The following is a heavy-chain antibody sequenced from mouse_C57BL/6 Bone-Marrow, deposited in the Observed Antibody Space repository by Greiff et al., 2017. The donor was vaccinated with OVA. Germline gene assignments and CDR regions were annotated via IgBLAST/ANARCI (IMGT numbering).Heavy chain of an antibody. D-gene: IGHD1-1*01. V-gene: IGHV1-69*01. CDR3: GRSHYGSSYFDY. CDR2: IDPSDSYT. CDR1: GYTFTSYW. J-gene: IGHJ2*01. Sequence: QVQLQQPGAELVMPGASVKLSCKASGYTFTSYWMHWVKQRPGQGLEWIGEIDPSDSYTNYNQKFKGKSTLTGDKSTSSACLPLSILTSEDSAVYYCGRSHYGSSYFDYWGQGTTLTVSS.